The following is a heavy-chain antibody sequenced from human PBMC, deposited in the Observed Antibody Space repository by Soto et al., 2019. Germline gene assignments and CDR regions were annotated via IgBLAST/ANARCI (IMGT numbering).Heavy chain of an antibody. D-gene: IGHD2-2*01. V-gene: IGHV2-5*02. CDR2: VYWDDAK. CDR1: GFSLNTRDVG. Sequence: QITLNESGPALVKPTQTLTLTCTFSGFSLNTRDVGVGWIRQPPGKALEWLGVVYWDDAKTYSPSLKSRLTITKDTPKNQVVLSMTKMEPVDTATYYCSHCRGGVASFWGQGTLVTVSS. J-gene: IGHJ4*02. CDR3: SHCRGGVASF.